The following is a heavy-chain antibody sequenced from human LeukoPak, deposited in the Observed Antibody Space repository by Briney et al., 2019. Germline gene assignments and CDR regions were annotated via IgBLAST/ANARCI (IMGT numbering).Heavy chain of an antibody. J-gene: IGHJ5*02. CDR3: AREGFTYGRDWFDP. CDR2: INPNSGGA. Sequence: GASVKVSCKASGYTFTGYYMHWVRQAPGQGLEWMGWINPNSGGANYAQKFQGRVTMTRDTSISTAYMELSRLRSDDTAVYYCAREGFTYGRDWFDPWGQGTPVTVSS. D-gene: IGHD2/OR15-2a*01. V-gene: IGHV1-2*02. CDR1: GYTFTGYY.